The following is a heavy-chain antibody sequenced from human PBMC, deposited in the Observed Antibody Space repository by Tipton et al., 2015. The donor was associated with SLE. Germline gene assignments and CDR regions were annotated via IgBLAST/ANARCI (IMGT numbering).Heavy chain of an antibody. CDR1: GVSFSGYY. Sequence: TLSLTCAVYGVSFSGYYWSWIRQPPGKGLEWIGEINHSGSTNYNPSLKSRVTISVDTSKNQFSLKLSSVTAADTAVYYCARAEGSWDAFDIWGQGTMVTVSS. D-gene: IGHD2-15*01. J-gene: IGHJ3*02. V-gene: IGHV4-34*01. CDR2: INHSGST. CDR3: ARAEGSWDAFDI.